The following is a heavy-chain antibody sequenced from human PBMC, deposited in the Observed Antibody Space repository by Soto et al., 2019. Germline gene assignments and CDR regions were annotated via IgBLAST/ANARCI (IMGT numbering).Heavy chain of an antibody. CDR2: IRNEANSYTA. V-gene: IGHV3-72*01. CDR3: TRVPPPVPAAIDS. J-gene: IGHJ3*02. Sequence: EVQLVESGGGLVQPGGSLRLSCTASGFTFSDYYMDWVRQAPGKGLDWVGRIRNEANSYTAVYAASVTGRFTMSRDDSKNSLYLQMDSLKTEDTAVYYCTRVPPPVPAAIDSWGQGTMGTVSS. CDR1: GFTFSDYY.